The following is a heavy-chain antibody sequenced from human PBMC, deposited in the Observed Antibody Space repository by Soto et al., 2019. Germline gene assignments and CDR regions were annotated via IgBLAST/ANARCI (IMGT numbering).Heavy chain of an antibody. Sequence: QVQLVQSGAEVKKPGSSVKVSCKAPGGTFSSYAISWVRQAPGQGLEWMGGIIPIFGTAKYAQKFQGRVTITAEESTSTGYMERSSLRAEDTAVYYCARSQGGSSSLDIYYYYYYGMDVWGQGTTVTVSS. CDR3: ARSQGGSSSLDIYYYYYYGMDV. J-gene: IGHJ6*02. CDR2: IIPIFGTA. V-gene: IGHV1-69*01. CDR1: GGTFSSYA. D-gene: IGHD2-15*01.